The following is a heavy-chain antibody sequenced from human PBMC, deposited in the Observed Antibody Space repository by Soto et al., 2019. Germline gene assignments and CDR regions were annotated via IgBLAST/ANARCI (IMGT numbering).Heavy chain of an antibody. V-gene: IGHV1-69*01. CDR3: AREEDSSPNPPQARWFDP. CDR1: GGTFSSYA. J-gene: IGHJ5*02. D-gene: IGHD6-6*01. Sequence: QVQLVQSGAEVKKPGSSVKLSCKASGGTFSSYAISLVRQAPGQGLEWMGGIIPIFGTANYAQKFQGRVTITSDEWASTAYRELSSLRYEDTAVYYCAREEDSSPNPPQARWFDPWGEGSLDTDSS. CDR2: IIPIFGTA.